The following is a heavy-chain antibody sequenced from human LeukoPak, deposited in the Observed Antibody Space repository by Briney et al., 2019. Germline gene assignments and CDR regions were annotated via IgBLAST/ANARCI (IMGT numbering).Heavy chain of an antibody. CDR3: VKDLTTVTTQGDY. CDR2: IRYDESNK. CDR1: RFTFSSYG. D-gene: IGHD4-17*01. J-gene: IGHJ4*02. V-gene: IGHV3-30*02. Sequence: GGSLRLSCAASRFTFSSYGMHWVRQAPGKGLEWVAFIRYDESNKYYADSVKGRFTISRDNSKNTLYLQMNSLRDDDTAVYHCVKDLTTVTTQGDYWGQGTLVTVSS.